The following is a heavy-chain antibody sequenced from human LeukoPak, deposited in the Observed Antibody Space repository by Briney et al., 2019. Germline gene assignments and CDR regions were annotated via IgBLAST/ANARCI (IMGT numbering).Heavy chain of an antibody. D-gene: IGHD6-19*01. CDR3: AKDHSSAWNFYYYGMNV. J-gene: IGHJ6*02. CDR1: GYTFTSYG. V-gene: IGHV1-8*02. CDR2: MNPNSGNT. Sequence: ASVKVSCKASGYTFTSYGISWVRQATGQGLEWMGWMNPNSGNTGYAQKFQGRVTMTRNTSISTAYMELSSLRSEDTAVYYCAKDHSSAWNFYYYGMNVWGQGTTVTVSS.